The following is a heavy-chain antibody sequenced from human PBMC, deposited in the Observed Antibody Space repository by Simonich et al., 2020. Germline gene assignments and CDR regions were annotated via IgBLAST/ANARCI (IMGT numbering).Heavy chain of an antibody. Sequence: EVQLVESGGGLVQPGGSLRLSCAASGFTFRSYWLHWVRHAPGKGRVWVLSINSDGSSTSYADSGKGRFTISRDNAKNTRYLQMNSLRAEDTAVYYCARDYSNYDAFDIWGQGTMVTVSS. CDR2: INSDGSST. CDR1: GFTFRSYW. D-gene: IGHD4-4*01. J-gene: IGHJ3*02. V-gene: IGHV3-74*01. CDR3: ARDYSNYDAFDI.